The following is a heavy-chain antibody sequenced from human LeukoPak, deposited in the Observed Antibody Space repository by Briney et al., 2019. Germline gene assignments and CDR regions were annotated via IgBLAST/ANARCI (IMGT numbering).Heavy chain of an antibody. CDR2: INPSGGST. Sequence: GASVKVSCKASGGTFSSYAISWVRQAPGQGLEWMGIINPSGGSTSYAQKFQGRVTMTRDTSTSTVYMELSSLRSEDTAVYYCAREEGGYWGQGTLVTVSS. V-gene: IGHV1-46*03. CDR1: GGTFSSYA. J-gene: IGHJ4*02. CDR3: AREEGGY.